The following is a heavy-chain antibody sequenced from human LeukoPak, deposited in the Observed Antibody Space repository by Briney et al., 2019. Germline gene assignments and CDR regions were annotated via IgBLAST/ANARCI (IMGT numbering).Heavy chain of an antibody. V-gene: IGHV1-69*13. CDR3: ARDPLAASDPGYFDY. D-gene: IGHD6-13*01. J-gene: IGHJ4*02. CDR2: IIPIFTTT. CDR1: GGTFSNFG. Sequence: SVKVSCKASGGTFSNFGISWVRQAPGQGLEWMGGIIPIFTTTNYAQKFRGRVTITAHESTSTAYLELNSLTSEDTAVYYCARDPLAASDPGYFDYWGERTLVTVSA.